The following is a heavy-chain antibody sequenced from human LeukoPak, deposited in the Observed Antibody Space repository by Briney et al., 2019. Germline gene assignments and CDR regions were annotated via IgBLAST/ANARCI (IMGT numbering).Heavy chain of an antibody. Sequence: EASVKVSCKASGGTFSSYAISWVRQAPGQGLEWMGGIIPIFGTANYAQKFQGRVTITADESTSTAYMELSSLRSEDTAVYYCARVPKWELRNWYFDLWGRGTLVTVSS. J-gene: IGHJ2*01. CDR3: ARVPKWELRNWYFDL. CDR1: GGTFSSYA. D-gene: IGHD1-26*01. V-gene: IGHV1-69*01. CDR2: IIPIFGTA.